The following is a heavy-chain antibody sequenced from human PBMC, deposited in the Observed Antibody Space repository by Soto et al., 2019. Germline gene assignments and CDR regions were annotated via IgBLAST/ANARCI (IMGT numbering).Heavy chain of an antibody. J-gene: IGHJ4*02. CDR2: IIPIFGTA. D-gene: IGHD1-20*01. Sequence: SVKVSCKASGGTFSIYAISCVLQAPGQGLEWMGGIIPIFGTANYAQKFQGRVTITADESTSTAYMELSSLRSEDTAVYYCARMGITGPKGDYWGQGTLVTVSS. CDR1: GGTFSIYA. CDR3: ARMGITGPKGDY. V-gene: IGHV1-69*13.